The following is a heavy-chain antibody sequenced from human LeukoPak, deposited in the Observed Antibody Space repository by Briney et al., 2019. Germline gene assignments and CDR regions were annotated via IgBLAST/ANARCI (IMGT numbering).Heavy chain of an antibody. Sequence: ASVKVSCKASGYTFTDYYMHWVRQAPGQGLEWMGWINPNSGGTNYARKFQGRVTMTRDTSINTAYMELSRLRSDDTAVYYCASPLPYCSGSDCYSYAFDVWGQGTMVTVSS. V-gene: IGHV1-2*02. CDR1: GYTFTDYY. D-gene: IGHD2-15*01. CDR3: ASPLPYCSGSDCYSYAFDV. CDR2: INPNSGGT. J-gene: IGHJ3*01.